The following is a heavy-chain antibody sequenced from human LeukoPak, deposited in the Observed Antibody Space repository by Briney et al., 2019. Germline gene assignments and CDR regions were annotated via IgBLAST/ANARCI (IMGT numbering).Heavy chain of an antibody. J-gene: IGHJ3*02. CDR3: AGYDYVQFDDAFDI. Sequence: GGSLRLSCAASGFTVSSNYMSWVRQAPGKGLEWVSVIYSGGSTYYADSVKGRFTISRDNSKNTLYLQMNSLRAEDTAVYYCAGYDYVQFDDAFDIWGQGTMVTVSS. V-gene: IGHV3-53*01. CDR2: IYSGGST. D-gene: IGHD3-16*01. CDR1: GFTVSSNY.